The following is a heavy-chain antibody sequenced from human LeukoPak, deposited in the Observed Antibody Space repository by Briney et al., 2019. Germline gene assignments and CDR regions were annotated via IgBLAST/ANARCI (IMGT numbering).Heavy chain of an antibody. Sequence: SETLSLTCAVYGGSFSGYYWSWIRQPPGKGLEWIGEINHSGSTNYNPSLKSRVTISVDTSKNQFSLKLSSVTAADTAVYYCARSTAAAADYWGQGTLVIVSS. CDR2: INHSGST. D-gene: IGHD6-13*01. V-gene: IGHV4-34*01. CDR1: GGSFSGYY. J-gene: IGHJ4*02. CDR3: ARSTAAAADY.